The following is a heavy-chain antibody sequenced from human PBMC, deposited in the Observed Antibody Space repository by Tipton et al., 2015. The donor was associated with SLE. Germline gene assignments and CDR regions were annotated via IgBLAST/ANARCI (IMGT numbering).Heavy chain of an antibody. CDR1: GMSLSTSGMC. J-gene: IGHJ6*03. Sequence: LVKPTETLTLTCTFSGMSLSTSGMCVSWVRQPPGKALEWLALIDWDDDKYHSTSLKTRVTISKDTSRNQVVLTMTDMDPADTATYYCAGSLTGEGYYYMDVWGKGTTVTVSS. D-gene: IGHD3-16*01. CDR2: IDWDDDK. V-gene: IGHV2-70*13. CDR3: AGSLTGEGYYYMDV.